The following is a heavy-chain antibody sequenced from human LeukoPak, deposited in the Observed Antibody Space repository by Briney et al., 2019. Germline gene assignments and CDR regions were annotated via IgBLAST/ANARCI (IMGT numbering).Heavy chain of an antibody. CDR1: GGSFSGYY. V-gene: IGHV4-34*01. CDR2: INHSGST. D-gene: IGHD6-19*01. CDR3: ARGDSKQWLVRGGGNYFDY. Sequence: SETLSLTCAVYGGSFSGYYWSWIRQPPGKGLEWIGEINHSGSTNYNPSLKSRVTISVDTSKNQFSLKLSSVTAADTAVYYCARGDSKQWLVRGGGNYFDYWGQGTLVTVSS. J-gene: IGHJ4*02.